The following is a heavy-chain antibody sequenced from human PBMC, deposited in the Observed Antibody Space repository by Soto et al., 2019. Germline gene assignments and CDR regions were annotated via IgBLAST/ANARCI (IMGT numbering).Heavy chain of an antibody. J-gene: IGHJ5*02. Sequence: QVQLQESGPGLVKPSETLSLTCTVSGGSISSYYWSWIRQPPGKGLEWIGYIYYSGSTNYNPSLKSRVTISVDTSKNQFSLKLSSVTAADTAVYYCARHKEILWFGDPRATIFRNWFDPWGQGTLVTVSS. CDR1: GGSISSYY. D-gene: IGHD3-10*01. V-gene: IGHV4-59*08. CDR3: ARHKEILWFGDPRATIFRNWFDP. CDR2: IYYSGST.